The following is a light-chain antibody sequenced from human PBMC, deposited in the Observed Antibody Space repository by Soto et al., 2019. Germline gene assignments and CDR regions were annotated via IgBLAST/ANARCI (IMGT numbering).Light chain of an antibody. CDR2: LNSDGSH. J-gene: IGLJ2*01. Sequence: QLVLTQSPSASASLGASVKLTCTLSSGHSSYAIAWHQLQPEKGPRYLMKLNSDGSHSKGDGIPDRFSGSSAGAERYLTISSLQSEDEADYYCQTWGTGNVVFGGGTKLTVL. CDR1: SGHSSYA. V-gene: IGLV4-69*01. CDR3: QTWGTGNVV.